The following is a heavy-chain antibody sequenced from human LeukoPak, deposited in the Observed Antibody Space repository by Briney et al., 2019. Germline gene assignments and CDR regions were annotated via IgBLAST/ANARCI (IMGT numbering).Heavy chain of an antibody. CDR1: GFTFRASG. D-gene: IGHD1-26*01. Sequence: PGGSLRLFRAASGFTFRASGMKLGRQAPGKGVEWVSYISSSGTTISYAQSVKGRFTITRDNAQNSLTLHMNTLRADDTAVYYCAKDGGTHFDHWGQGTLVTVSS. J-gene: IGHJ4*02. CDR3: AKDGGTHFDH. V-gene: IGHV3-48*01. CDR2: ISSSGTTI.